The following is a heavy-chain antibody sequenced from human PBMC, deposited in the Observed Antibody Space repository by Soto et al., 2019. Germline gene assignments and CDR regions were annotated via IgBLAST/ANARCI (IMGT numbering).Heavy chain of an antibody. J-gene: IGHJ3*02. V-gene: IGHV1-2*04. CDR3: ARGRLVGATLRDAFDI. Sequence: ASVKVYCKASGYTFTGYYMHWVRHDPGQGLEWMGWINPNSGGTNYAQKFQGWVTMTRDTSISTAYMELSRLRSDDTAVYYCARGRLVGATLRDAFDIWGQGTMVTVSS. CDR2: INPNSGGT. CDR1: GYTFTGYY. D-gene: IGHD1-26*01.